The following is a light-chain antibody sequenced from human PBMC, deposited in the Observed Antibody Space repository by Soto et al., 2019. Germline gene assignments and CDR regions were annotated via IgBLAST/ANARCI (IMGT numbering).Light chain of an antibody. CDR3: SSYAGSSNV. CDR2: DVS. V-gene: IGLV2-11*01. J-gene: IGLJ1*01. Sequence: QSALTQPRSVSGSPGQSVTISCTGTSSDVGGYNFVSWYQQHPGKVPKLMIYDVSQRPSGVPDRFSGSKSGNTASLTISGLQAEDEADYYCSSYAGSSNVFGTGTKLTVL. CDR1: SSDVGGYNF.